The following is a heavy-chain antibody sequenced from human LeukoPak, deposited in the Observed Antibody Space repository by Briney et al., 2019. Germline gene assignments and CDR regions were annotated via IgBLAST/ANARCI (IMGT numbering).Heavy chain of an antibody. CDR1: GGSISSYY. D-gene: IGHD4-23*01. CDR2: IYYSGST. V-gene: IGHV4-59*01. Sequence: SETLSLTCTVSGGSISSYYWSWIRQPPGKGLEWIGYIYYSGSTNYNPSLKSRVTISVDTSKNQFSLKLSSVTAADTAVYYCARRGNSPTTDGAFDIWGQGTMVTVSS. J-gene: IGHJ3*02. CDR3: ARRGNSPTTDGAFDI.